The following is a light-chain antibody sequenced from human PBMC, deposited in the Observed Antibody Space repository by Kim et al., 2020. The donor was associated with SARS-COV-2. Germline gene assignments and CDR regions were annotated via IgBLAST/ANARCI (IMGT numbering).Light chain of an antibody. CDR2: YDS. V-gene: IGLV3-21*04. CDR1: NIGGKS. Sequence: PGKTAGITCGGNNIGGKSVRWYQQKPGQAPVLAIYYDSDRPSGIPERFSGSNSGNTATLTISRVEGGDEADYYCQVWDSSSDHYVVFGGGTQLTVL. CDR3: QVWDSSSDHYVV. J-gene: IGLJ2*01.